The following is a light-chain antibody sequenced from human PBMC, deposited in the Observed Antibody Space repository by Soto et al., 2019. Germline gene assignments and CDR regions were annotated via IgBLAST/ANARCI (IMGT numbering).Light chain of an antibody. V-gene: IGKV1-6*01. CDR2: AAS. Sequence: IQMTQSPSSLSASVGDRVTITCRASQGIRHYLGWYQQKPGKAPKLLIYAASSLQSGVPSRFSGSGSGTDITLTISSLQPEDFATYYCLQDYNYPLTFGGGTKVEIK. CDR1: QGIRHY. CDR3: LQDYNYPLT. J-gene: IGKJ4*01.